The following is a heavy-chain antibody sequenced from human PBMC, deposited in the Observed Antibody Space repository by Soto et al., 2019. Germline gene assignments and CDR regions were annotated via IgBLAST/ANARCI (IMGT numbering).Heavy chain of an antibody. Sequence: GGSRRLSCAASGFTFSSYGMHWVRQAPGKGLEWVAVISYDGSNKYYADSVKGRCTISRDTSKNTLYLQTNRLRPKDTAVYYCAKSQFPYCSSTSCYFFGPNRGNFDYWGQGTLVTVSS. CDR1: GFTFSSYG. J-gene: IGHJ4*02. V-gene: IGHV3-30*18. CDR3: AKSQFPYCSSTSCYFFGPNRGNFDY. CDR2: ISYDGSNK. D-gene: IGHD2-2*01.